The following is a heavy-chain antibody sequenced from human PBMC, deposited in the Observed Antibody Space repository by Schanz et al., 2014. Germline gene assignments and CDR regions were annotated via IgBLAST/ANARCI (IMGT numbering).Heavy chain of an antibody. CDR2: INSDGSTT. CDR3: ARPLGPNYYYYGLDV. CDR1: GFTFSSYW. Sequence: EVQLVESGGGLVQPGGSLRLSCAASGFTFSSYWMHWVRQAPGKGRVWVSRINSDGSTTIYADSVKGRFTISRDNAKNTLYLQMNSLRAEDTAVYYCARPLGPNYYYYGLDVWGQGTTVTVSS. J-gene: IGHJ6*02. V-gene: IGHV3-74*01.